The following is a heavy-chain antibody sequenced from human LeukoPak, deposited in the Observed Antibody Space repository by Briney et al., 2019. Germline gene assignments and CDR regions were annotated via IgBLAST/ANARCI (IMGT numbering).Heavy chain of an antibody. CDR2: ISYDGSNK. CDR1: GFTFSSYA. CDR3: ARDGGDRNYGSLDY. D-gene: IGHD4-17*01. Sequence: GGSLRLSCAASGFTFSSYAMSWVRQAPGKGLEWVAVISYDGSNKYYADSVKGRFTISRDNSKNTLYLQMNSLRAEDTAVYYCARDGGDRNYGSLDYWGQGTLVTVSS. V-gene: IGHV3-30-3*01. J-gene: IGHJ4*02.